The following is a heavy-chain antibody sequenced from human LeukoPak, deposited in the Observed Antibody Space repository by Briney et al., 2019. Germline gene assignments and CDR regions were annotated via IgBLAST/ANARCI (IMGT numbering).Heavy chain of an antibody. Sequence: SQTLSLTCAISGDSVSSNIAAWNWFRQSPSRGLEWLGRTYHRSKWTFEYAVSVRGRISFNPDTSKNQVSLHLTSVTPEDTALYYCARDVSAGADYWGQGTLVTVSS. D-gene: IGHD6-13*01. V-gene: IGHV6-1*01. CDR3: ARDVSAGADY. CDR1: GDSVSSNIAA. CDR2: TYHRSKWTF. J-gene: IGHJ4*02.